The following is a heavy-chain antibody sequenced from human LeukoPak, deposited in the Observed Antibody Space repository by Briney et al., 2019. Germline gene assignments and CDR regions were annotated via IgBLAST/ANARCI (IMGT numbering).Heavy chain of an antibody. CDR1: GFTVSSNY. CDR2: IYSGGST. D-gene: IGHD6-19*01. J-gene: IGHJ4*02. Sequence: GGSLRLSCAASGFTVSSNYMSWVRQAPGKGLESVSFIYSGGSTYYADSVKGRFTISRDNAKNSLFLQMNSLRGDDTALYYCARSPGIAVADNFDYWGQGTLVTVSS. V-gene: IGHV3-53*01. CDR3: ARSPGIAVADNFDY.